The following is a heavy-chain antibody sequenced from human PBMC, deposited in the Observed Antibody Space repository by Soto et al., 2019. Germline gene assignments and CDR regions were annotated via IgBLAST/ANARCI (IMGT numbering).Heavy chain of an antibody. CDR1: GFTFSSYG. Sequence: QVQLVESGGGVVQPGRSLRLSCAASGFTFSSYGMHWVRQAPGKGLEWVAVISYDGSNKYYADSVKGRFTISRDNSKNTLDLQMNSLRAEDTAVYYCAKDQGILFAPHWFDPWGQGTLVTVSS. D-gene: IGHD2-15*01. CDR2: ISYDGSNK. V-gene: IGHV3-30*18. J-gene: IGHJ5*02. CDR3: AKDQGILFAPHWFDP.